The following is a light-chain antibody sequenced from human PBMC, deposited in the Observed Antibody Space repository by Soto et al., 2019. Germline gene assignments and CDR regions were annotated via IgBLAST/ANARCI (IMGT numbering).Light chain of an antibody. V-gene: IGKV3-15*01. J-gene: IGKJ1*01. CDR2: DAS. CDR1: QSVSSK. Sequence: EIVMTQSPATLSVSPGERATLSCRASQSVSSKLAWYQQKPGQAPRLLIYDASIRATGIPDRFIGSGSGTEFTLTITSLQSEDFAIYYCQRYSDWPPWTCGQGTKV. CDR3: QRYSDWPPWT.